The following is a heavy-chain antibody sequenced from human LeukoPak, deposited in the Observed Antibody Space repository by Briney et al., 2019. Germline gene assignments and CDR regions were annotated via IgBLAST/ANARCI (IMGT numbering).Heavy chain of an antibody. D-gene: IGHD6-19*01. CDR3: AKGGIAMADYYFDY. Sequence: SGGSLRLSCAASGFTFSSYSMNWVRQAPGKGLEWVSSISSSSSYIYYADSVKGRFTISRDNAKNSLYLQMNSLRAEDTAVYYCAKGGIAMADYYFDYWGQGTLVTVSS. V-gene: IGHV3-21*01. CDR2: ISSSSSYI. J-gene: IGHJ4*02. CDR1: GFTFSSYS.